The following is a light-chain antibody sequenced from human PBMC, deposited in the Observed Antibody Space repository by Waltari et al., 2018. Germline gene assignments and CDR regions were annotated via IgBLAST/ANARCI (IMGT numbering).Light chain of an antibody. CDR2: AVS. CDR3: SSYAGSSKGV. J-gene: IGLJ2*01. V-gene: IGLV2-23*02. Sequence: QPALTQPASVSGSPGQSITISCTATSSDVGNYKRVFWYQQHPGKAPKLLIYAVSKRPSGVSDRFSGSKSGDMASLTISGLQPEDEAEYFCSSYAGSSKGVFGGGTKVTVL. CDR1: SSDVGNYKR.